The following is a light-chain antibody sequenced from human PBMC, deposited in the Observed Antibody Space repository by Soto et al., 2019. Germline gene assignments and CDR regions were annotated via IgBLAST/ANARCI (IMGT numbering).Light chain of an antibody. Sequence: DIQMTQSPSTLSASVGDRVTITCRASQSINSWLAWYQQKPGKAPKLLIYKASSLESGVPSSFSGSGSGTEFTLTISSLQPDYFASYYCQQYNSYWTFGQGTKVEIK. J-gene: IGKJ1*01. CDR1: QSINSW. V-gene: IGKV1-5*03. CDR2: KAS. CDR3: QQYNSYWT.